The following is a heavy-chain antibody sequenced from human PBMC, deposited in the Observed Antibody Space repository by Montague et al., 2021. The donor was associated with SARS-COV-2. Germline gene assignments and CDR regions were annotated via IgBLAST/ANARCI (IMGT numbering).Heavy chain of an antibody. CDR3: ARGAPTISMIVVVIAWAGWCFDL. J-gene: IGHJ2*01. CDR1: GGSFSGYY. V-gene: IGHV4-34*01. CDR2: INHSGST. Sequence: SETLSLTCGVHGGSFSGYYWSWIRQPPGKGLEWIGEINHSGSTNYNPSLKSRVTISVDTCKNQFSLKLSPVTAADTAVYYCARGAPTISMIVVVIAWAGWCFDLWGRGTLVTVSS. D-gene: IGHD3-22*01.